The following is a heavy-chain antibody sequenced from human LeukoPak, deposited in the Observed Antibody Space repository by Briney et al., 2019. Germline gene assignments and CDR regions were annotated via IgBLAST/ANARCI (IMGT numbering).Heavy chain of an antibody. CDR1: GGSFSGYY. CDR3: ARLWGGSGNLHLPPRYYYYYMDV. V-gene: IGHV4-34*01. Sequence: SETLSLTCAVYGGSFSGYYWSWIRQPPGKGLEWIGEINHSGSTNYNPSLKSRVTISVDTSKNQLSLKLSSVTAADTAVYYCARLWGGSGNLHLPPRYYYYYMDVWGKGTTVTISS. J-gene: IGHJ6*03. D-gene: IGHD3-10*01. CDR2: INHSGST.